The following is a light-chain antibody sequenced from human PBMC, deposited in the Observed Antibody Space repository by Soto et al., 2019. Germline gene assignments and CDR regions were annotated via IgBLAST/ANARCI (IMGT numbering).Light chain of an antibody. CDR3: QQYGSSPPWT. CDR2: GAS. CDR1: QSVSSSY. J-gene: IGKJ1*01. V-gene: IGKV3-20*01. Sequence: EIVLTQSPGTLSLSPGERATLSCRASQSVSSSYLAWYQQKPGQAPRLLIYGASSRATGIPDRLSGSGSGTDFTLTLSRLEPEDFAVYYCQQYGSSPPWTFGQGTKVEIK.